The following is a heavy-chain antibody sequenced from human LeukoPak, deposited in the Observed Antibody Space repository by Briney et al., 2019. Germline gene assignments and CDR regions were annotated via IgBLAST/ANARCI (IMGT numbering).Heavy chain of an antibody. CDR2: IYTSGST. Sequence: SQTLSLTCTVSGGSISSGSYYWSWIRQPAGKGLEWIGRIYTSGSTNYNPSLKSRVTISVDTSKNQFSLKLSSVTAADTAVYYCARIPKWELPCYFDYWGQGTLVTVSS. J-gene: IGHJ4*02. V-gene: IGHV4-61*02. D-gene: IGHD1-26*01. CDR1: GGSISSGSYY. CDR3: ARIPKWELPCYFDY.